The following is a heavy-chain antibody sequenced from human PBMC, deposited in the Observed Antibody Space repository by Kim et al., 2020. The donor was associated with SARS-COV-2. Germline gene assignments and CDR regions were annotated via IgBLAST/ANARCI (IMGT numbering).Heavy chain of an antibody. J-gene: IGHJ4*01. D-gene: IGHD3-3*01. Sequence: GGSLRLSCAVSGFSFSSDGMHWVRQAPGKGLEWVAGIWNDGGRESYRDAVQVRFTVSRDDDKNTMYLEMNSLRLEDKAVYQCARDNDRVEHYDHLDDWG. CDR3: ARDNDRVEHYDHLDD. V-gene: IGHV3-33*01. CDR2: IWNDGGRE. CDR1: GFSFSSDG.